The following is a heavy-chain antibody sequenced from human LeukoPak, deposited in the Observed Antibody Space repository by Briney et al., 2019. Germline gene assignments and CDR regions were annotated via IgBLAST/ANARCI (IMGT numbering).Heavy chain of an antibody. Sequence: PSETLSLTCSVSGGSNSEISYYWGWIRQPPGKGLEWIGNIYYSGTTYNNPSLESRVVISVDTSRNQFSLKLTSVTATDTAVYYCARQGVVGATGFDFWGQGILVTVSS. CDR2: IYYSGTT. CDR1: GGSNSEISYY. CDR3: ARQGVVGATGFDF. J-gene: IGHJ4*02. V-gene: IGHV4-39*01. D-gene: IGHD1-26*01.